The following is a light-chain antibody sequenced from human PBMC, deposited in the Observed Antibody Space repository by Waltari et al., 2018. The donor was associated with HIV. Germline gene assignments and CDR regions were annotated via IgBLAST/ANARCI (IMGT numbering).Light chain of an antibody. J-gene: IGLJ2*01. CDR2: RAN. CDR3: VVWDDSLSGVV. CDR1: SSNIGSNN. Sequence: QSVVTQSPSASGTPGQSVTISCSGSSSNIGSNNVFWYQHLPGTAPKLLIYRANRRPSGVPVRIPGSRSGTSASLSISGLRSEDEAVYDCVVWDDSLSGVVFGGGTSLTVL. V-gene: IGLV1-47*01.